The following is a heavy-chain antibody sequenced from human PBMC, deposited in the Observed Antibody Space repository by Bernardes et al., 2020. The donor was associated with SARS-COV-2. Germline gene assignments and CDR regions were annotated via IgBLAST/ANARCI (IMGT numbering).Heavy chain of an antibody. CDR2: IYWNDDY. J-gene: IGHJ2*01. CDR3: ARRQAVGSYWFFDR. V-gene: IGHV2-5*01. CDR1: GFSLSSSGVG. Sequence: SGPTLVKPTQTLTLTCTFSGFSLSSSGVGVGWIRQPPGKALEWLGLIYWNDDYHYSPSLRNSLTVTKDTSKNQVVLTMTNIKPVDTGTYYCARRQAVGSYWFFDRWGRGTLVTVSS. D-gene: IGHD3-10*01.